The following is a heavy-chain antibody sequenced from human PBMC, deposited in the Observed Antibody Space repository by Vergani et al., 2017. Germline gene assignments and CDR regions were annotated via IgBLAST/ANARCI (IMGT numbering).Heavy chain of an antibody. V-gene: IGHV4-4*02. Sequence: QVQLQESGPGLVKPSGTLSLTCAVSGGSISSSNWWSWVRQPPGKGLEWIGEIYHSGSTNYDPSLKSRVTISVDKSKNQFSLKLSSVTAADTAVYYCARFLTGTTIYYYYGMDVWGQGTTVTVSS. D-gene: IGHD1-20*01. CDR3: ARFLTGTTIYYYYGMDV. J-gene: IGHJ6*02. CDR2: IYHSGST. CDR1: GGSISSSNW.